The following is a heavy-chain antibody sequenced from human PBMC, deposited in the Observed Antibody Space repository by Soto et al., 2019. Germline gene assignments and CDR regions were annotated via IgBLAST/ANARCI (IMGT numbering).Heavy chain of an antibody. Sequence: GASVKVSCKASGYTFTSYVISWVRQAPGQGLEWMGWISAYNGNTDYAQKLQGRVTMTTDTSTSTAYMELRSLRSDDTAVYYCARESIAAAGTVPVDYWGQGTLVTVSS. CDR3: ARESIAAAGTVPVDY. J-gene: IGHJ4*02. V-gene: IGHV1-18*01. D-gene: IGHD6-13*01. CDR2: ISAYNGNT. CDR1: GYTFTSYV.